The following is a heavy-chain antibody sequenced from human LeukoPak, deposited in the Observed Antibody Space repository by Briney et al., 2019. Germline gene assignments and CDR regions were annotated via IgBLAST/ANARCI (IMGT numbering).Heavy chain of an antibody. CDR2: VYPGDSDT. D-gene: IGHD6-13*01. CDR3: ARQILYSSSWYYWFDP. CDR1: GYSFTSYW. J-gene: IGHJ5*02. V-gene: IGHV5-51*01. Sequence: GESLKISCKGSGYSFTSYWIGWVRQMPGKGLEWMGIVYPGDSDTRYSPSFQGQVTISADKSISTAYLQWSSLKASDTAMYYCARQILYSSSWYYWFDPWGQGTLVTVSS.